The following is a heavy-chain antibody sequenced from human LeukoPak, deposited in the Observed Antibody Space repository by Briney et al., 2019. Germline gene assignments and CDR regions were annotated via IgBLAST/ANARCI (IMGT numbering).Heavy chain of an antibody. CDR1: GVALSSHW. V-gene: IGHV3-7*03. Sequence: GGSLRLSCAASGVALSSHWMTWVRQVPGRGPEWVANVNRDGSETYYLDSAKGRFTISKDNAKNSLYLQMNSLRAEDTALYHCARNNGMDVWGQGTTVIVSS. J-gene: IGHJ6*02. CDR2: VNRDGSET. CDR3: ARNNGMDV.